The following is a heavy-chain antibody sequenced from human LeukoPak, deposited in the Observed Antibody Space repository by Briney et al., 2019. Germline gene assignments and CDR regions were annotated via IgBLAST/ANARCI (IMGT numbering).Heavy chain of an antibody. CDR1: GGSISSATYY. J-gene: IGHJ6*03. CDR2: IYTSGST. V-gene: IGHV4-61*02. Sequence: PSETLSLTCTVSGGSISSATYYWNWIRQPAGKGLEWIGRIYTSGSTNYNPSLKSRVTISVDTSKNQFSLKLSSVTAADTAVYYCARVGSIRIPARYHYYYMDVWGKGTTVTVSS. D-gene: IGHD6-6*01. CDR3: ARVGSIRIPARYHYYYMDV.